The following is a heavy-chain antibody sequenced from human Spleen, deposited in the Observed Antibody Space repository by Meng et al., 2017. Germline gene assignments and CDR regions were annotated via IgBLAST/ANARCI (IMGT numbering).Heavy chain of an antibody. CDR3: AKEGSGSYPNYYFDY. CDR1: GFTFDDYT. CDR2: ISWDGGST. Sequence: GESLKISCAASGFTFDDYTMHWVRQAPGKGLEWVSLISWDGGSTYYADSVKGRFTISRDNSKNSLYLQMNSLRTEDTALYYCAKEGSGSYPNYYFDYWGQGTLVTVSS. J-gene: IGHJ4*02. V-gene: IGHV3-43*01. D-gene: IGHD1-26*01.